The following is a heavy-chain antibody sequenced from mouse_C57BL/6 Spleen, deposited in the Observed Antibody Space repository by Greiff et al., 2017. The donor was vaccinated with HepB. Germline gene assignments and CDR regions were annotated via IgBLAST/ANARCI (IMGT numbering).Heavy chain of an antibody. CDR2: IYPGSGNT. Sequence: VKLMESGAELVRPGASVKLSCKASGYTFTDYYINWVKQRPGQGLEWIARIYPGSGNTYYNEKFKGKATLTAEKSSSTAYMQLSSLTSEDSAVYFCARGYYFDYWGQGTTLTVSS. CDR1: GYTFTDYY. J-gene: IGHJ2*01. V-gene: IGHV1-76*01. D-gene: IGHD3-1*01. CDR3: ARGYYFDY.